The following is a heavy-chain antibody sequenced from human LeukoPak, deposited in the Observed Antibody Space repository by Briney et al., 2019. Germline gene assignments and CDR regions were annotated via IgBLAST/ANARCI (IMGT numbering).Heavy chain of an antibody. Sequence: SETLSLTCTVSGGSISSGSYYWSWIRRPAGKGLEWIGRIYTSGSTNYNPSLKSRVTISVDTSKNQFSLKLSSVTAADTAVYYCASSSSGTFDYWGQGTLVTVSS. J-gene: IGHJ4*02. D-gene: IGHD6-19*01. V-gene: IGHV4-61*02. CDR1: GGSISSGSYY. CDR3: ASSSSGTFDY. CDR2: IYTSGST.